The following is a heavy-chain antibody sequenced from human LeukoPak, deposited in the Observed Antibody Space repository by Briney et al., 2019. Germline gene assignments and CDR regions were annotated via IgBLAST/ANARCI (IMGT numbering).Heavy chain of an antibody. CDR2: MNPNSGNT. CDR1: GGTFSSYA. Sequence: ASVKVSCKASGGTFSSYAITWVRQAPGQGLEWMGWMNPNSGNTGYAQKFQGRVTITRNTSISTAYMELSSLRSEDTAVYYCARGNIAARGGIDYWGQGTLVTVSS. J-gene: IGHJ4*02. CDR3: ARGNIAARGGIDY. V-gene: IGHV1-8*03. D-gene: IGHD6-6*01.